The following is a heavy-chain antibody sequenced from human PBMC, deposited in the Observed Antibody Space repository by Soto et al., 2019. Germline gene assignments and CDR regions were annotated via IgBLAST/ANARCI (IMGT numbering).Heavy chain of an antibody. D-gene: IGHD3-16*01. Sequence: EVQLVESGGGLVQPGRSLRLSCVASGFTFDDYAMHWVRQSPGKGLEWVSGISWNSGSIGHGDSVKGRFTISRDNAKNSLYLQLNSLIAEDTALYYCAQDIDGLVFAFTFMSWGQGTLVSVSS. CDR3: AQDIDGLVFAFTFMS. CDR2: ISWNSGSI. V-gene: IGHV3-9*01. CDR1: GFTFDDYA. J-gene: IGHJ5*02.